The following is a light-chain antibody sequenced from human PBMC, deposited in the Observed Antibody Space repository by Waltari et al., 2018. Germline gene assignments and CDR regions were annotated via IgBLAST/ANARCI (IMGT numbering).Light chain of an antibody. J-gene: IGKJ3*01. CDR3: QQYGSSPPET. V-gene: IGKV3-20*01. CDR2: GAS. CDR1: QSVSSSY. Sequence: EIVLTQSPGTLSLSPGERATLSCRASQSVSSSYLAWYQQKPGQAPRLRIYGASSRATGIPDRFSGSGSGTDFTLTISRLEPEDFAVYYCQQYGSSPPETFGPGTKVDIK.